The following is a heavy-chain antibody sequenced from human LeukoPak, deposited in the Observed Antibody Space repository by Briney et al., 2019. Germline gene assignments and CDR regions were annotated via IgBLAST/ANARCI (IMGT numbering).Heavy chain of an antibody. V-gene: IGHV4-34*01. CDR2: INHSGST. CDR1: GGSFSGYY. D-gene: IGHD2-15*01. CDR3: ARGLYCSGGSCYPYYYYYGMDV. Sequence: SETLSLTCAVYGGSFSGYYWSWLRQPPGKGLEWIGEINHSGSTNYNPSLKSRVTISVDTSKNQFSLKLSSVTAADTAVYYCARGLYCSGGSCYPYYYYYGMDVWGKGTTVTVSS. J-gene: IGHJ6*04.